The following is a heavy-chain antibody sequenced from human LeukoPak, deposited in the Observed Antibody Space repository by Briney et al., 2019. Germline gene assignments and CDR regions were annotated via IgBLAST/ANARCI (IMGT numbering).Heavy chain of an antibody. CDR2: ISGSGDSA. CDR1: GFTFSSYV. Sequence: GGSLRLSCAASGFTFSSYVMSWVRQAPGKGLEWVSGISGSGDSAYFADSVKGRFTISRDNSKNTLFLQMDSLRVDDTAVYYCTKGKGVVRASYDHWGQGTLVTVSS. CDR3: TKGKGVVRASYDH. J-gene: IGHJ4*02. V-gene: IGHV3-23*01. D-gene: IGHD3-10*01.